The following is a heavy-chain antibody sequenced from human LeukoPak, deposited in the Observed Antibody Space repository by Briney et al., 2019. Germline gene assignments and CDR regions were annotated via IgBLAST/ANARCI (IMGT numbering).Heavy chain of an antibody. J-gene: IGHJ5*02. V-gene: IGHV1-46*01. Sequence: ASVKVSCKASGYTFTSYYMHWVRQAPGQGLEWMGIINPSGGSTSYAQKFQGRVTMTRDTSTSTAYMELSSLRSEDTAVYYCARDRLQNDFWSGYSPYNWFDPWGQGTLVTVSS. CDR3: ARDRLQNDFWSGYSPYNWFDP. D-gene: IGHD3-3*01. CDR1: GYTFTSYY. CDR2: INPSGGST.